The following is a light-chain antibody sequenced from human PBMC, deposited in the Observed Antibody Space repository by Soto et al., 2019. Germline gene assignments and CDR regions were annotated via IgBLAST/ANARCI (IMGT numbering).Light chain of an antibody. Sequence: QSVLTQPPSASGTPGQGVTISCSGSSSSIGTNTVNWYKQLPGTAPKLLIYSNDLRPSGVPDRFSGSKSGTSASLAISGLQSEDEADYYCEAWDDSRYGAVFGGGTKLTVL. CDR3: EAWDDSRYGAV. V-gene: IGLV1-44*01. CDR2: SND. CDR1: SSSIGTNT. J-gene: IGLJ2*01.